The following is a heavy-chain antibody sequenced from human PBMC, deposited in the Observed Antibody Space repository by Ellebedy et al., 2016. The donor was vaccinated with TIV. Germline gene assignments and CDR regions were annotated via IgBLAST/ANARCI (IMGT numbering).Heavy chain of an antibody. CDR1: GFTFSTYW. V-gene: IGHV3-30*03. J-gene: IGHJ4*02. Sequence: GESLKISCAASGFTFSTYWMTWVRQAPGKGLEWVTLISYDGSNKYNADFVKGRFTISRDNSKNTVYLQMNSLRAEDTAVYYCATSAVGHSHGYYFDYWGQGTLVTVSA. CDR2: ISYDGSNK. D-gene: IGHD3-22*01. CDR3: ATSAVGHSHGYYFDY.